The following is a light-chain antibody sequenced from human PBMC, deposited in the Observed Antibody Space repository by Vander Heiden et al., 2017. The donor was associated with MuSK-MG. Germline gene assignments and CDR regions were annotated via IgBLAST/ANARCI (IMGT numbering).Light chain of an antibody. V-gene: IGKV1-6*01. CDR3: RQDDNYPRT. Sequence: AIQMPQSPSSLSASVGDRVTITCRASQGIRNDLGWYQQKPGKAPKLLIYAASSLQSGVPSRFSGSGSGTDFTLTISSLQPEDFATYYCRQDDNYPRTFGQGTKLEIK. CDR2: AAS. CDR1: QGIRND. J-gene: IGKJ2*01.